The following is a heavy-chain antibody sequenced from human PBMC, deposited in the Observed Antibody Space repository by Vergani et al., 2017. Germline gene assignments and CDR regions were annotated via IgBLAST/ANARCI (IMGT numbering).Heavy chain of an antibody. CDR3: SGSETAGYDAFDI. V-gene: IGHV1-8*01. Sequence: QVQLVQSGAEVKKPGASVKVSCKASGYTFTSYDINWVRQATGQGLEWMGWMNPNSGNTGYAQKFQGRITMTRHTSISTAYMELSSLRSEYTAVYYCSGSETAGYDAFDIWGQGTMVTVSS. D-gene: IGHD1-1*01. CDR2: MNPNSGNT. CDR1: GYTFTSYD. J-gene: IGHJ3*02.